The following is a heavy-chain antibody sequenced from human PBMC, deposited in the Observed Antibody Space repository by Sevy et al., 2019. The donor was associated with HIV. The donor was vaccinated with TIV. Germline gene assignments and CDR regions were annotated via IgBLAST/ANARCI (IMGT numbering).Heavy chain of an antibody. V-gene: IGHV3-33*08. CDR2: IWHDGKKK. CDR1: GFTFSSLG. Sequence: GGSLRLSCVGSGFTFSSLGMHWVRQAPGKGLEWVAVIWHDGKKKDYSDSVKGRFTISRDNFKNTVYLQMNSLRGEDSAVYYCTSDRVKDYYFGSGSSSYEYMDVWGKGTTVTVSS. CDR3: TSDRVKDYYFGSGSSSYEYMDV. J-gene: IGHJ6*04. D-gene: IGHD3-10*01.